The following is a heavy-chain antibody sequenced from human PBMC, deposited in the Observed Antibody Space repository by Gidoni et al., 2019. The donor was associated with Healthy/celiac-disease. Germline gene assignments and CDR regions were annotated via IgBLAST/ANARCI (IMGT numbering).Heavy chain of an antibody. Sequence: EVQLVESGGGLVHPGGSLRLYCAASGFTFRSVAMSWVRQAPGKGLGWVAAISGSGGSTYYADSVKGRFTISRDNSKNTLYLQMNSLRAEDTAVYYCAKVGGSYRSATRFDYWGQGTLVTVSS. J-gene: IGHJ4*02. V-gene: IGHV3-23*04. CDR3: AKVGGSYRSATRFDY. CDR2: ISGSGGST. D-gene: IGHD1-26*01. CDR1: GFTFRSVA.